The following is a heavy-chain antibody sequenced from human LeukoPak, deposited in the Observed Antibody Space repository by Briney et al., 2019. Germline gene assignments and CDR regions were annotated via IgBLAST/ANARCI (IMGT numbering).Heavy chain of an antibody. CDR2: IYYSGST. D-gene: IGHD6-19*01. J-gene: IGHJ3*02. CDR3: ARMGSGWYVASAFDI. Sequence: PSETLSLTCTVSGGSISSYYWSWIRQPPGKGLEWIGYIYYSGSTNYNPSLKSRVTISVDTSKNQFSLKLSSVTAADTAVYYCARMGSGWYVASAFDIWGQGTMVTVSS. CDR1: GGSISSYY. V-gene: IGHV4-59*12.